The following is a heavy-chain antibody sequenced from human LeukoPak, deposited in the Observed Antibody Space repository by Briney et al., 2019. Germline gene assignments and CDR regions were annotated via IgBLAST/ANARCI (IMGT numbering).Heavy chain of an antibody. Sequence: SETLAINCTVSGGSISSGGYYWSWIRHHPGKGLEWIGYIYYSGSTYYNPSLKSRVTISVDTSKNQFSLKLSSVTAADTAVYYCAREVVPAGLDPWGQGTLVTVSS. CDR2: IYYSGST. D-gene: IGHD2-2*01. J-gene: IGHJ5*02. CDR1: GGSISSGGYY. V-gene: IGHV4-31*03. CDR3: AREVVPAGLDP.